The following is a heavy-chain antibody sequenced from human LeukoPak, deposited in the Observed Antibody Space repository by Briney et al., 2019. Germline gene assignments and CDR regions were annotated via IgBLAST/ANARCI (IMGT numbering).Heavy chain of an antibody. J-gene: IGHJ6*03. CDR3: ARWFGEFPKYNYSYYYRDL. Sequence: GESLKISCKGSGYSFTSYWIGWVRQMPGKVLEWMGIIYPGDSDTRYSPSFQGQVTISADKSISTAYLQWSSLKTSDTAMYYCARWFGEFPKYNYSYYYRDLWGKGTTHTISS. V-gene: IGHV5-51*01. D-gene: IGHD3-10*01. CDR1: GYSFTSYW. CDR2: IYPGDSDT.